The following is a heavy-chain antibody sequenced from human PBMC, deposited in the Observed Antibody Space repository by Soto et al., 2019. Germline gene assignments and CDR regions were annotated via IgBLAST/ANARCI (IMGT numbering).Heavy chain of an antibody. V-gene: IGHV4-39*01. CDR3: VSQPTTVITQDYFDY. CDR2: VYYRGRS. Sequence: SETLSLTCTVSGGSVTNSSYYWGWIRQSPGKGLEWIGSVYYRGRSYSKSSVKSRVTISVDTSKNQFSLNLNSVTASATAVYFCVSQPTTVITQDYFDYWGPGALGT. D-gene: IGHD1-20*01. J-gene: IGHJ4*02. CDR1: GGSVTNSSYY.